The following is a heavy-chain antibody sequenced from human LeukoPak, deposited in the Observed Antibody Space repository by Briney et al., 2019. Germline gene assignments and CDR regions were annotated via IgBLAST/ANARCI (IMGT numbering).Heavy chain of an antibody. J-gene: IGHJ4*02. CDR2: INHSGST. CDR1: GDSIRNDYW. D-gene: IGHD1-26*01. Sequence: SETLSLTCVVSGDSIRNDYWWNWVRQPPGKGLEWIGEINHSGSTNYNPSLKSRVTISVDTSKNQFSLKLSSVTAADTAVYYCARGRGTRRGSYYYFWGQGTLVTVSS. CDR3: ARGRGTRRGSYYYF. V-gene: IGHV4-4*02.